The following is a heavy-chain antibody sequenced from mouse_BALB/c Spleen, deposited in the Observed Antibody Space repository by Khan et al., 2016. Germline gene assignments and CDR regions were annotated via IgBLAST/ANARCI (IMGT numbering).Heavy chain of an antibody. V-gene: IGHV4-1*02. CDR2: INPDSSTI. Sequence: EVELVESGGGLVQPGGSLKLSCAASGFDFSRYWMSWVRQAPGKGLEWIEEINPDSSTINYSPSLKDKFIISRDNAKNTLYLQMSTVRSEDTALYYCASTCWYLDGWGAGTTVTVSS. CDR3: ASTCWYLDG. J-gene: IGHJ1*01. CDR1: GFDFSRYW.